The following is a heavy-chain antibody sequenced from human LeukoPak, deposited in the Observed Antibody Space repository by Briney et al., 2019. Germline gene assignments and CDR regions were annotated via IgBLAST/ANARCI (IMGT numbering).Heavy chain of an antibody. V-gene: IGHV3-7*01. D-gene: IGHD6-19*01. Sequence: GGSLRLSCAASGFTFSSYNVNWVRHAPGKGLERVANINPDGSETRYVDSVKGRFTISRDNGKNSLFLQMNSLRDEDTAVYYCARRDSSASPWNYWGQGTLVTVSS. CDR2: INPDGSET. CDR3: ARRDSSASPWNY. CDR1: GFTFSSYN. J-gene: IGHJ4*02.